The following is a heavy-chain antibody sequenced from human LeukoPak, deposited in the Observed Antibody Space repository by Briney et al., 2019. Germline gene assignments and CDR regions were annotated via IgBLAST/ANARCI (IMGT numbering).Heavy chain of an antibody. CDR2: ISSSGSTI. Sequence: GGSLRLSCAASGFTFSDYYMSWIRQAPGKGLEWVSYISSSGSTIYYADPVKGRFTISRDNAKNSLYLQMNSLRAEDTAVYYCARVSGSYSPTYFDYWGQGTLVTVSS. CDR1: GFTFSDYY. V-gene: IGHV3-11*01. CDR3: ARVSGSYSPTYFDY. D-gene: IGHD1-26*01. J-gene: IGHJ4*02.